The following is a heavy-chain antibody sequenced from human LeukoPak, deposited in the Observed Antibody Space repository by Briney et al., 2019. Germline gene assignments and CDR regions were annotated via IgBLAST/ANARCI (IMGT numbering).Heavy chain of an antibody. CDR2: CCDSGIT. V-gene: IGHV4-38-2*02. D-gene: IGHD3-22*01. CDR1: GYSSSSVYS. Sequence: SETLSLTCTVSGYSSSSVYSWGWARRPPGKGLGWMGFCCDSGITYYNPSLKSPVTISAEMYKSQFSLKLRSVPAEDTAVYYGARGTWHYDSSGYPGGNWFDPWGQGTLVTVYS. J-gene: IGHJ5*02. CDR3: ARGTWHYDSSGYPGGNWFDP.